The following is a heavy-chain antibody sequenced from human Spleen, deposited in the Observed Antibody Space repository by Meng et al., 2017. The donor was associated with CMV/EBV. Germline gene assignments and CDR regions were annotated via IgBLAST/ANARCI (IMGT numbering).Heavy chain of an antibody. CDR3: TAYYDFWSGYYYDY. D-gene: IGHD3-3*01. CDR2: IRSKAYGGTT. CDR1: GFIFGDYA. V-gene: IGHV3-49*04. J-gene: IGHJ4*02. Sequence: GESLKISCTASGFIFGDYAMSWVRQAPGKGLEWVGFIRSKAYGGTTEYAASVKGRFTISRDDSKSSAYLQMNSLKTDDTAVYYCTAYYDFWSGYYYDYWGQGTLVTVSS.